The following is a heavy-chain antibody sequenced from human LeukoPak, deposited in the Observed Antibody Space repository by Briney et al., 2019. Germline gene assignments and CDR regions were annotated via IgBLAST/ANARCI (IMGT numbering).Heavy chain of an antibody. CDR3: ARLLDYDSSGYPDTFDI. CDR2: IYYSGST. J-gene: IGHJ3*02. V-gene: IGHV4-59*01. D-gene: IGHD3-22*01. CDR1: VGSISDNY. Sequence: PSETLSLTCTVSVGSISDNYWTWLRQPPGKGLEWIGYIYYSGSTNYNPSLKSRVTISLVTSKNHFSLELSSLTAADTAVYYCARLLDYDSSGYPDTFDIWGQGTMVTVSS.